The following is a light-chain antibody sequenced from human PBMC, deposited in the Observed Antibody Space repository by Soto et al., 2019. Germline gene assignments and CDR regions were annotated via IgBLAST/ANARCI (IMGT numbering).Light chain of an antibody. Sequence: EIVLTQSPATLSLSPGERATLSCRASQSVSSYLAWYQQKPGQAPRLLIYDASNRATGIPARFSGSGSGTDFPLTISSLEPEDFAVYYCQQRSNWPPGGTFGQGTKVEIK. CDR1: QSVSSY. V-gene: IGKV3-11*01. J-gene: IGKJ1*01. CDR2: DAS. CDR3: QQRSNWPPGGT.